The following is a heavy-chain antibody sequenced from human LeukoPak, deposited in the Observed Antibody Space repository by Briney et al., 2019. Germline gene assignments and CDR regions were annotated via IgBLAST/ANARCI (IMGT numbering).Heavy chain of an antibody. D-gene: IGHD4-17*01. CDR2: ISSSSSYI. CDR3: ARDHGDYGGLGY. V-gene: IGHV3-21*01. CDR1: GFTVSTKY. J-gene: IGHJ4*02. Sequence: GGSLRLSCAVSGFTVSTKYMSWVRQAPGKGLEWVSSISSSSSYIYYADSVKGRFTISRDNAKNSLYLQMNSLRAEDTAVYYCARDHGDYGGLGYWGQGTLVTVSS.